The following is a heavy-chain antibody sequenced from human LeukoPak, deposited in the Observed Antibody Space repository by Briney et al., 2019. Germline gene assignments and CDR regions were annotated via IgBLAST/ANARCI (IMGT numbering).Heavy chain of an antibody. CDR3: ARGGRGSYYPDY. D-gene: IGHD3-10*01. CDR1: GYIFVSHG. CDR2: ITVYNGNT. V-gene: IGHV1-18*01. J-gene: IGHJ4*02. Sequence: ASVKVSCKTSGYIFVSHGINWVRQAPGQGLEWMGWITVYNGNTRYAEKLQGRVTMTTDTSTSTAFLEVRSLTSDDTAVYYYARGGRGSYYPDYWGQGTLVTVSS.